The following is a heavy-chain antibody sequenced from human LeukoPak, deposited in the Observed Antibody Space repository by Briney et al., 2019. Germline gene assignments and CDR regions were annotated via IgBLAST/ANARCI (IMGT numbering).Heavy chain of an antibody. D-gene: IGHD3-22*01. CDR1: GDSVSSNNAA. V-gene: IGHV6-1*01. CDR2: TYYRSKWYN. J-gene: IGHJ6*03. Sequence: SQTLSLTCAISGDSVSSNNAAWNWIRQSPSRGLEWLGRTYYRSKWYNDYAVSVKSRITINPDTSKNQFSLQLNSVAPEDTAVYYCARDGQYYDSRGYYYHYYYMDVWGKGTTVTVSS. CDR3: ARDGQYYDSRGYYYHYYYMDV.